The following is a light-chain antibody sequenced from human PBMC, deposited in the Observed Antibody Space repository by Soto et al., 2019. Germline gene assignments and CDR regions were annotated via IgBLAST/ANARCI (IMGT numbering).Light chain of an antibody. V-gene: IGKV2-28*01. CDR2: LGS. CDR3: MQALQTPYT. Sequence: DIVMTPSPLSLPVTPGEPASISCRSSQSLLHSNGYNYLDWYLQKPGQSPQLLIYLGSNRASGVPDRFGGSGSGRDFTLKISRVEAEDVGVYYCMQALQTPYTFGQGTKLEIK. J-gene: IGKJ2*01. CDR1: QSLLHSNGYNY.